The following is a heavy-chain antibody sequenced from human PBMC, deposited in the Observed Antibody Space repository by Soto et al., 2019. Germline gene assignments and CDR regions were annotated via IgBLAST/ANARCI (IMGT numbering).Heavy chain of an antibody. D-gene: IGHD3-10*01. CDR3: GTQRGIEKKDLFVI. J-gene: IGHJ3*02. CDR1: VYSFTSYW. V-gene: IGHV5-51*01. CDR2: IYPGDSDT. Sequence: PGESLKISCKGSVYSFTSYWIGWVRQMPGKGLEWMGIIYPGDSDTRYSPSFQGQVTISADKSISTAYLQWSSLKASDTAMYYCGTQRGIEKKDLFVIGGKGKMATVSP.